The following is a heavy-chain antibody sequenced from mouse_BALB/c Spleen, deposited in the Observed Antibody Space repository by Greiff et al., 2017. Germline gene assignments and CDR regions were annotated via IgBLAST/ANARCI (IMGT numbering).Heavy chain of an antibody. CDR1: GFSLTSYG. V-gene: IGHV2-9*02. J-gene: IGHJ4*01. CDR3: ARDRGYYGYAMDY. Sequence: VMLVESGPGLVAPSQSLSITCTVSGFSLTSYGVHWVRQPPGKGLEWLGVIWAGGSTNYNSALMSRLSISKDNSKSQVFLKMNSLQTDDTAMYYCARDRGYYGYAMDYWGQGTSVTVSS. D-gene: IGHD2-1*01. CDR2: IWAGGST.